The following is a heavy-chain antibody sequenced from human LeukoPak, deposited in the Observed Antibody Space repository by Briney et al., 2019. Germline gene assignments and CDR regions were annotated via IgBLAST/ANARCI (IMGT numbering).Heavy chain of an antibody. D-gene: IGHD6-19*01. CDR3: AKSSSGWIYYFDY. CDR1: GFTFSSYG. V-gene: IGHV3-23*01. CDR2: ISGSGGST. Sequence: GGSLRLSCAASGFTFSSYGMSWVRQAPGKGLEWVSAISGSGGSTYYADSVKGRFTISRDNSKNTLYLQMNSLRAEDTAVYYCAKSSSGWIYYFDYWGQGTLVTVSS. J-gene: IGHJ4*02.